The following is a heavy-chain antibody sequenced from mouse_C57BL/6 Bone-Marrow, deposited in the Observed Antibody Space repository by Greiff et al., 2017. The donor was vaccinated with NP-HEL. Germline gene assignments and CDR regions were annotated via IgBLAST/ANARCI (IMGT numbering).Heavy chain of an antibody. J-gene: IGHJ2*01. D-gene: IGHD1-1*01. CDR3: ARERTVVASYYFDY. Sequence: QVQLQQPGAELVKPGASVKMSCKASGYTFTSYWITWVKQRPGQGLEWIGDIYPGSGSTNYNEKFKSKATLTVDTSSSTAYMQLSSLTSEDSAVYYCARERTVVASYYFDYWGQGTTLTVSS. CDR2: IYPGSGST. V-gene: IGHV1-55*01. CDR1: GYTFTSYW.